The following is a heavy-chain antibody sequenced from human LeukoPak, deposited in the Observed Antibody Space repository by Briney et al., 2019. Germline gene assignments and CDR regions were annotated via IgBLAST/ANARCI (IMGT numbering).Heavy chain of an antibody. CDR3: ARDRYYDY. CDR1: GGSISSYY. V-gene: IGHV4-59*01. Sequence: PSKTLSLTCTVSGGSISSYYWSWIRQPPGKGLEWIGYIYYSGSTNYNPSLKSRVTISVDTSKNQFSLKLSSATAADTAVYYCARDRYYDYWGQGTLVTVSS. CDR2: IYYSGST. J-gene: IGHJ4*02.